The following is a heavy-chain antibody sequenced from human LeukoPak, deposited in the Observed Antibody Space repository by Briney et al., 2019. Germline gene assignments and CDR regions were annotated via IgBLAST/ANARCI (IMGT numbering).Heavy chain of an antibody. V-gene: IGHV3-74*01. CDR2: INSDGSST. CDR3: AKEGDDLGFDY. J-gene: IGHJ4*02. CDR1: GFTFSSYW. Sequence: GGSLRLSCAASGFTFSSYWMHWVRQAPGKGLVWVSRINSDGSSTSYADSVKGRFTISRDNAKNTLYLQMNSLRAEDTAVYYCAKEGDDLGFDYWGQGTLVTASS. D-gene: IGHD3-16*01.